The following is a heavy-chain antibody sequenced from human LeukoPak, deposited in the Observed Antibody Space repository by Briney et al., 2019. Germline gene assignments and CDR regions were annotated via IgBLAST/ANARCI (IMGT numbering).Heavy chain of an antibody. D-gene: IGHD4-17*01. CDR1: GIPFSSFG. J-gene: IGHJ5*02. Sequence: GRSLRLSCAAPGIPFSSFGMHWLRQAPGKGLEWFAFIWYDGSNKYYADSVKGRFTISRDNSKNTLYLQMNSLTAEDTAVYYCARDGTVTAGPFDPWGGGTLVTVSS. CDR2: IWYDGSNK. V-gene: IGHV3-33*01. CDR3: ARDGTVTAGPFDP.